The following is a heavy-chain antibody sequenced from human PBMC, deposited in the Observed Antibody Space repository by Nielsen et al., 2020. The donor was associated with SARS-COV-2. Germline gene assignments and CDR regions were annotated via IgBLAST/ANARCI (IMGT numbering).Heavy chain of an antibody. Sequence: GESLKISCAASGFTFSDYYMTWIRQAPGKGLEWVSYISSSGSTIYYADSVKGRFTISRDNAKNSLYLQMNSLRAEDTALYYCAKSPHSNYYMDVWGKGTTVTVSS. CDR1: GFTFSDYY. V-gene: IGHV3-11*01. D-gene: IGHD4-11*01. J-gene: IGHJ6*03. CDR3: AKSPHSNYYMDV. CDR2: ISSSGSTI.